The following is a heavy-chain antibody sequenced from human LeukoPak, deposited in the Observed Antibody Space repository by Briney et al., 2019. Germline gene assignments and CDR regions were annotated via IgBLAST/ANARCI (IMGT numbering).Heavy chain of an antibody. V-gene: IGHV4-59*01. CDR3: AGGGGSGYLKSTY. CDR1: GGSISSYY. D-gene: IGHD3-22*01. CDR2: IYYSGTI. Sequence: PETRSLTCTVSGGSISSYYWSWIRQPPGKGLEWIGYIYYSGTINYNPSLKSRVTISVDTSKNQCSLKLSSVTAADTAVYYCAGGGGSGYLKSTYWGQGNRVTVSS. J-gene: IGHJ4*02.